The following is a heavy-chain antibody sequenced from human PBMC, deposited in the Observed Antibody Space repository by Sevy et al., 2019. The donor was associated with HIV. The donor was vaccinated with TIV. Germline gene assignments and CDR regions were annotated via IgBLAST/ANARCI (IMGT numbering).Heavy chain of an antibody. J-gene: IGHJ4*02. CDR2: IIADFGTT. D-gene: IGHD3-10*01. CDR1: GGIFRSNA. Sequence: ASVKVSCKTSGGIFRSNAISWVRQAPGQGLEWMGGIIADFGTTNYAQKFQGRVTVTADESRGTAYMELSSLRSEDTAVYYCARDKYYYISGSFDYWGQGTPVTVSS. V-gene: IGHV1-69*13. CDR3: ARDKYYYISGSFDY.